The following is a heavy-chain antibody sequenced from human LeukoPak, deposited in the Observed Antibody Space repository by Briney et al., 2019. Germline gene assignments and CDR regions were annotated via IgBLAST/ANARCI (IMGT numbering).Heavy chain of an antibody. D-gene: IGHD5-12*01. J-gene: IGHJ4*02. Sequence: PGGSLRLSCAASGFTFSSYSMNWVRQAPGKGLEWISYIGISSGSTKYADSVKGRFTISGDNAKNSMCLQMNSLRVEDTAVYYCARDYRYAFDNWGQGTLVTVSS. V-gene: IGHV3-48*04. CDR2: IGISSGST. CDR3: ARDYRYAFDN. CDR1: GFTFSSYS.